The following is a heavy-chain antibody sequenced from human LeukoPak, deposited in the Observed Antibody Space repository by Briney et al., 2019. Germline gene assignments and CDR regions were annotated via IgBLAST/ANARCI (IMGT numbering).Heavy chain of an antibody. D-gene: IGHD1-1*01. CDR2: INHGGGN. V-gene: IGHV4-34*10. CDR3: ARYEVLMGTWFDP. Sequence: SETLSLTCGVSGGSFSGYFWSWIRQTPGKGLEWIREINHGGGNNYNPSLKSRVTISVDTSKTEFSLKLSSVTAADTAVYYCARYEVLMGTWFDPWGQGTLVTVSS. J-gene: IGHJ5*02. CDR1: GGSFSGYF.